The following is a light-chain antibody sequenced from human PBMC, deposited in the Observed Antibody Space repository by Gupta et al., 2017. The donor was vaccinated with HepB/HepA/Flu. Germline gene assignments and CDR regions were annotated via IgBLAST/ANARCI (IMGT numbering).Light chain of an antibody. CDR3: MQGTHWPPST. V-gene: IGKV2-30*02. CDR2: KVS. Sequence: DVVMIQSPLSLSATLVQPASTNCRSSQSLVHNNGNTYLTWFLQRPGESPRRLIYKVSNRDAGVPDRFSGSGSGTDFTLEISRVEAEDVGVYYCMQGTHWPPSTFGHGTKLEIK. CDR1: QSLVHNNGNTY. J-gene: IGKJ2*01.